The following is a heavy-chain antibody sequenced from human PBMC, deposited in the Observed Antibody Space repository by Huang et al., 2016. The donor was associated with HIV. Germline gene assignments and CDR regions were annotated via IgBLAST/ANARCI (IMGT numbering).Heavy chain of an antibody. CDR2: INDSVAT. V-gene: IGHV4-34*01. CDR1: GASFTGNY. D-gene: IGHD3-3*01. Sequence: QVHLQQWGAGLLKPSETLTLTCAVSGASFTGNYWTWIGQTPGKGLEWIGEINDSVATIYNPSRESGVTISIDWSKKRVSLRLGSMTAADTAVYYCARQWVLLDYLMGMDVWGQGTTVIVSS. CDR3: ARQWVLLDYLMGMDV. J-gene: IGHJ6*02.